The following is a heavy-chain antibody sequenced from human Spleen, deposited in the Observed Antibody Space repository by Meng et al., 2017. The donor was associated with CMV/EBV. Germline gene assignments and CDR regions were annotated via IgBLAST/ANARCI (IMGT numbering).Heavy chain of an antibody. V-gene: IGHV3-48*03. CDR3: ARGGSYYDFWSTL. D-gene: IGHD3-3*01. CDR2: ISSGDTI. CDR1: GFTFSSYE. J-gene: IGHJ6*02. Sequence: GESLKISCVASGFTFSSYEMNWVRQAPGKGLEWISFISSGDTIYYADSVKGRFTISRDNAKNSLYLQMNSLRAEDTAVYYCARGGSYYDFWSTLWGQGTTVTVSS.